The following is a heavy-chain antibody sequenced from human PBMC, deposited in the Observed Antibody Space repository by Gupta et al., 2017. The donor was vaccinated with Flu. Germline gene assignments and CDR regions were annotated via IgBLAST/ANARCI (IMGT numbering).Heavy chain of an antibody. V-gene: IGHV1-2*02. Sequence: QVQLVTSGAAVKNPGGSVKVSCKASGFSFTDHYIHWVRHAPGHGLAWLGWINPDTDGTNQAQNFQGRVSMTRDTSIFTANMKLSRLKSNDSAVYYCAVVEMGAMDLDYWGQGTLVTVSS. CDR1: GFSFTDHY. J-gene: IGHJ4*02. CDR2: INPDTDGT. CDR3: AVVEMGAMDLDY. D-gene: IGHD1-26*01.